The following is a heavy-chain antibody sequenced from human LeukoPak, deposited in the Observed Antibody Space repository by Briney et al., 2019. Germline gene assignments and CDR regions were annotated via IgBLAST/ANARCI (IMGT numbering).Heavy chain of an antibody. CDR2: ITSNGAYT. CDR3: ARVKMGATVSDYYYYYMDV. Sequence: GGSLRLSCAASGFTFSDYTIHWVRQAPGKRLQSVSAITSNGAYTHYADSVRGRFTISRDNSRNAVFLQMGGLRIEDMAVYYCARVKMGATVSDYYYYYMDVWGTGTTVTVSS. J-gene: IGHJ6*03. CDR1: GFTFSDYT. D-gene: IGHD1-26*01. V-gene: IGHV3-64*02.